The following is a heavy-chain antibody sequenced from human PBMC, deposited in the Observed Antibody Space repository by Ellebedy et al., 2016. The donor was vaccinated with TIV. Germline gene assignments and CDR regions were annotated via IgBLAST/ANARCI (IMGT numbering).Heavy chain of an antibody. CDR2: FYDSEVT. V-gene: IGHV4-4*09. Sequence: SETLSLTXTVSGGSIRRFYWNWIRQSPGKGLEWIGFFYDSEVTNYKSSLRDRVTISGDTSKNELSLKMTSVTAADTGMYYCARFLDTGSYDAFGMWGRGTMVIVSS. D-gene: IGHD1-26*01. CDR3: ARFLDTGSYDAFGM. J-gene: IGHJ3*02. CDR1: GGSIRRFY.